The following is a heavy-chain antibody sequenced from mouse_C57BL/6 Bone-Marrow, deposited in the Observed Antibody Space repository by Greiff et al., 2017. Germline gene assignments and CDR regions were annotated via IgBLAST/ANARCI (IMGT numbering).Heavy chain of an antibody. V-gene: IGHV1-64*01. Sequence: QVQLQPPGAELVKPGASVKLSCKASGYTFTSYWMHWVKQRPGQGLEWIGMIHPNSGSTNYNEKFKSKATLTVAKSSSTAYMQLSSLTSEDSAVYYCAPRSGWFAYWGQGTLVTVSA. CDR3: APRSGWFAY. CDR1: GYTFTSYW. CDR2: IHPNSGST. J-gene: IGHJ3*01.